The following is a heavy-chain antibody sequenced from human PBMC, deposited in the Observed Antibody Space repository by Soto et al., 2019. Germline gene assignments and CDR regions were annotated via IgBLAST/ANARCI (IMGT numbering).Heavy chain of an antibody. J-gene: IGHJ4*02. Sequence: SETLSLTCVVSGYSITSGYFWGWIRQPPGKGLEWIGSVYYSGSTYYNPSLKSRVTVSVDTSKNQVSLKLTSVTAADTAVYYCARRDARLGHGGFEPAAILNWGQGTVVTVSS. CDR3: ARRDARLGHGGFEPAAILN. CDR2: VYYSGST. V-gene: IGHV4-38-2*01. CDR1: GYSITSGYF. D-gene: IGHD2-2*01.